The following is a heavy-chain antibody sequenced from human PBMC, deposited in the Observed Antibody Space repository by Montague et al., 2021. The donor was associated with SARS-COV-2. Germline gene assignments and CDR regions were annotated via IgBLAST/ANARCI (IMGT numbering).Heavy chain of an antibody. Sequence: VSPGASLSSDSLSWHWIRQSPSRGLEWLASTYYRSQWYNDSAPSVSGRATVKPDTSRNQFSLHLYSVTPEDTALYFCAGKMDSSFDVWGKGTMVIVSS. D-gene: IGHD1-14*01. V-gene: IGHV6-1*01. CDR1: GASLSSDSLS. CDR2: TYYRSQWYN. CDR3: AGKMDSSFDV. J-gene: IGHJ3*01.